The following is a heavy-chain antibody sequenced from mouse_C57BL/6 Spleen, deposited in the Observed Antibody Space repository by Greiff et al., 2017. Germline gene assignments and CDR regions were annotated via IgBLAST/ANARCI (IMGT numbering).Heavy chain of an antibody. J-gene: IGHJ2*01. CDR2: IDPETGGT. CDR1: GYTFTDYE. V-gene: IGHV1-15*01. Sequence: VQLQQSGAELVRPGASVTLSCKASGYTFTDYEMHWVKQTPVHGLEWIGAIDPETGGTAYNQKFKGKDILTADKSSSTAYMELRSLTSEDSAVYYCTRSGYDYDERGYYFDYWGQGTTLTVSS. D-gene: IGHD2-4*01. CDR3: TRSGYDYDERGYYFDY.